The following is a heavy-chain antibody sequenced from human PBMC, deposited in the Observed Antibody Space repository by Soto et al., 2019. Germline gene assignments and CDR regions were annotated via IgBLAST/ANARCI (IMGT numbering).Heavy chain of an antibody. D-gene: IGHD1-26*01. Sequence: PGGSLRLSCAASGFTFSSYAMHWVRQAPGKGLEWVAVIYADGGNKYYAGSVKGRFTISRDNSKNTVDLQMYSLTAEDTAVYYCAKDAYSDYNWLDPWGQGT. J-gene: IGHJ5*02. V-gene: IGHV3-30*18. CDR3: AKDAYSDYNWLDP. CDR1: GFTFSSYA. CDR2: IYADGGNK.